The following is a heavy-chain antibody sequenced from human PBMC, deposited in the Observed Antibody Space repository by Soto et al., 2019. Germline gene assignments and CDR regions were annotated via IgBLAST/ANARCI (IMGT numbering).Heavy chain of an antibody. CDR1: GYTFTSYG. D-gene: IGHD4-17*01. CDR3: ARVRLTTVTREWMHFEH. CDR2: TSAYNGNT. J-gene: IGHJ4*02. Sequence: QVPLVQSGAEVKKPGASVKVSCKASGYTFTSYGISWVRQAPGQGLEWMGWTSAYNGNTNYAQKLQGRVTMTTDTSTSTAYMELRSLRSDDTAVYYCARVRLTTVTREWMHFEHWGQGSLVNVS. V-gene: IGHV1-18*01.